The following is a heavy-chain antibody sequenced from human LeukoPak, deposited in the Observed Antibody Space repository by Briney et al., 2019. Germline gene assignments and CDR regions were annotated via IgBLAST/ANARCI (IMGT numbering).Heavy chain of an antibody. CDR2: ISYDGSNK. J-gene: IGHJ4*02. V-gene: IGHV3-30-3*01. Sequence: GGSLRLSCAASGFTFSSYAMHWVRQAPGKGLEWVAVISYDGSNKYYADSVKGRFTISRDNSKNTLYLQMNSLRAEDTAVYYCARASCSSTSCYPFDYWGQGTLVAVSS. D-gene: IGHD2-2*01. CDR3: ARASCSSTSCYPFDY. CDR1: GFTFSSYA.